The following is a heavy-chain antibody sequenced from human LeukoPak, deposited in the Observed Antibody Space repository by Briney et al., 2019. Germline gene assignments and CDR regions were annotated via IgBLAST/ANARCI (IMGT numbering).Heavy chain of an antibody. CDR3: ARDRDSTVAYYYGMDV. J-gene: IGHJ6*02. D-gene: IGHD4-23*01. CDR1: GFTVSSNY. Sequence: PGGSLRLSCAASGFTVSSNYMSWVRQAPGKGLEWVSVIYSGGSTYYADSVKGRFTISRDNSKNTLYLQMNSLRAEDTAVYYCARDRDSTVAYYYGMDVWGQGTTVTVSS. CDR2: IYSGGST. V-gene: IGHV3-53*05.